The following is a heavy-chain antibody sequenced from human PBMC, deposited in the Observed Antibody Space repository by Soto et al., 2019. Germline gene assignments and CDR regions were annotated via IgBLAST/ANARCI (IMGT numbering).Heavy chain of an antibody. Sequence: GASVKVSCKASGYTFTSYAMHWVRQAPGQRLEWMGIINASNGNTRYSQKFQGRVTITRDTSASTVYMELSSLRSEDTAVYYCARDMNLQTGDPYYYGMDVWGQGTKVTVSS. CDR2: INASNGNT. CDR1: GYTFTSYA. V-gene: IGHV1-3*01. CDR3: ARDMNLQTGDPYYYGMDV. D-gene: IGHD7-27*01. J-gene: IGHJ6*02.